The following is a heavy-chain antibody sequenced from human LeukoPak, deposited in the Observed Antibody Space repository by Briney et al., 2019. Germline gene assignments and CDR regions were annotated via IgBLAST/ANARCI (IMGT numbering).Heavy chain of an antibody. Sequence: SETLSLTCTVSGASISSSYWSWIRQPPGKGLEWIGYVHNSGSTYYNPSLKSRVTISVDTSKNQFSLKLSSVTVADTAVYYCARGSTRPDYWGQGTLVTVSS. D-gene: IGHD2/OR15-2a*01. V-gene: IGHV4-59*01. CDR3: ARGSTRPDY. CDR2: VHNSGST. CDR1: GASISSSY. J-gene: IGHJ4*02.